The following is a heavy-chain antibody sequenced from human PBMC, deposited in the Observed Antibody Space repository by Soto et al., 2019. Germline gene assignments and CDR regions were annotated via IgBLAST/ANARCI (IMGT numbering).Heavy chain of an antibody. CDR3: ARPMVRGVNDAFDI. J-gene: IGHJ3*02. V-gene: IGHV4-39*01. Sequence: PSETLSLTCTVSGSSISSSSYYWGWIRQPPGKGLEWIGSIYYSGSTYYNPSLKSRVTISVDTSKNQFSLKLSSVTAADTAVYYCARPMVRGVNDAFDIWGQGTMVTVSS. CDR2: IYYSGST. CDR1: GSSISSSSYY. D-gene: IGHD3-10*01.